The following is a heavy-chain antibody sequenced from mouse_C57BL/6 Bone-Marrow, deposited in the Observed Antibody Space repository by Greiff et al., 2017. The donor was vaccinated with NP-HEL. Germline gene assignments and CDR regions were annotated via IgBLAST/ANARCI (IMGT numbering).Heavy chain of an antibody. Sequence: QVQLQQSGAELVRPGTSVKMSCKASGYTFTNYWIGWAKQRPGHGLEWIGDIYPGGGYTNYNEKFKGKATLTADKSSSTAYMQFSSLTSEDSAIYYCARGNLWYFDVWGTGTTVTVSS. J-gene: IGHJ1*03. CDR2: IYPGGGYT. D-gene: IGHD2-1*01. V-gene: IGHV1-63*01. CDR3: ARGNLWYFDV. CDR1: GYTFTNYW.